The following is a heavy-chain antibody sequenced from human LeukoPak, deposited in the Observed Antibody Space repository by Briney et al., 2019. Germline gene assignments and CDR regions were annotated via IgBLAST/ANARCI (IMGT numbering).Heavy chain of an antibody. CDR1: GFTFDDYT. Sequence: GGSLRLSCAASGFTFDDYTMSWVRQAPGKGLEWVSGINWNGGSTGYVDSVKGRFTISRDNAKNSLYLQMNSLRVEDTALYYCAKDIGRVDTASTYMDVWGKGTTVTISS. CDR2: INWNGGST. CDR3: AKDIGRVDTASTYMDV. J-gene: IGHJ6*03. D-gene: IGHD5-18*01. V-gene: IGHV3-20*04.